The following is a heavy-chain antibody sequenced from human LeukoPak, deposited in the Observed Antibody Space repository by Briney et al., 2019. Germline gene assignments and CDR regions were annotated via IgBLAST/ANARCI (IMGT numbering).Heavy chain of an antibody. V-gene: IGHV4-59*01. CDR1: GGSISSYS. Sequence: NTSETLSLTCTVSGGSISSYSWNWSRQPPGKRLEWIGYIFYSGITDYNPSLKSRVTITVDTSKHHFSLKVSSVTAADTAVYYCAREGVDGVFDIWGQGTMVTVSS. J-gene: IGHJ3*02. CDR2: IFYSGIT. CDR3: AREGVDGVFDI. D-gene: IGHD2-8*01.